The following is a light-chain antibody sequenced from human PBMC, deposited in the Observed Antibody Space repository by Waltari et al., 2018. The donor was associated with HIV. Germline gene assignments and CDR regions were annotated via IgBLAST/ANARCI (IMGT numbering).Light chain of an antibody. Sequence: QSVLTQPPSASGAPGQSITIPCSGCPHNIGTHTVNLDQPVPGSAPRVLFYTENQRFTGVPDRFSGSKSGTSASLAINGLQSEDEASYFCATWDDSLNGLVFGTGTWVTVL. J-gene: IGLJ1*01. V-gene: IGLV1-44*01. CDR2: TEN. CDR1: PHNIGTHT. CDR3: ATWDDSLNGLV.